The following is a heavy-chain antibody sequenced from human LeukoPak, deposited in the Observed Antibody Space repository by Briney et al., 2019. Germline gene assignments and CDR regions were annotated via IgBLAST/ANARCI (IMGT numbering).Heavy chain of an antibody. Sequence: ASVKVSCRASGYTFTGYYMHWVRQAPGQGLEWMEWINPNSGGTNYAQKFQGRVTMTRDTSISTAYMELSRLRSDDTAVYYCARDRGLGCGGDCYWFDYWGQGTLVTVSS. V-gene: IGHV1-2*02. D-gene: IGHD2-21*02. CDR3: ARDRGLGCGGDCYWFDY. J-gene: IGHJ4*02. CDR1: GYTFTGYY. CDR2: INPNSGGT.